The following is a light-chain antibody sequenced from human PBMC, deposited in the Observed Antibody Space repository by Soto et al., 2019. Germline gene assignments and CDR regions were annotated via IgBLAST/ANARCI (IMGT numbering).Light chain of an antibody. J-gene: IGKJ5*01. CDR3: QQYYSYPT. V-gene: IGKV1-5*03. CDR1: QSISSW. CDR2: KAS. Sequence: DIQMTQSPFTLFASVGDRVTITCRASQSISSWLAWYQQKPGKAPKLLIYKASTLESGVPSNLSGSGSGTDFTLTISCLQSEDFATYYCQQYYSYPTFGQGTRLEIK.